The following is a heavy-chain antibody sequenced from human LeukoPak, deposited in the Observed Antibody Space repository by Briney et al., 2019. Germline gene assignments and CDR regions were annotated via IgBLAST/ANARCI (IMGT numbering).Heavy chain of an antibody. CDR3: TRPPGTMVRGVDNLS. CDR2: ISSSSNSI. CDR1: GFTFSSYN. D-gene: IGHD3-10*01. Sequence: PGGSLRLSCAASGFTFSSYNMNWVRQAPGKGQERVSYISSSSNSIYYADSVKGRFTISRDNAKNSLYLQMNSLKTEDTAVYYCTRPPGTMVRGVDNLSWGQGTLVTVSS. V-gene: IGHV3-48*01. J-gene: IGHJ5*02.